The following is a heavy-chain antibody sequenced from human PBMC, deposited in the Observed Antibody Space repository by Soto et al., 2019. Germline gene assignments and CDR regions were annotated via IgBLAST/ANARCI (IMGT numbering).Heavy chain of an antibody. CDR1: GYSFTSYW. Sequence: GESLKISCKGSGYSFTSYWIGWVRQMPGKGLEWMGIIYPGDSDTRYGPSFQGQVTISADKSISTAYLQWSSLKASDTAMYYCARLKRDGYNYSPLYYWGQGTLVTVSS. J-gene: IGHJ4*02. CDR2: IYPGDSDT. CDR3: ARLKRDGYNYSPLYY. V-gene: IGHV5-51*01. D-gene: IGHD5-12*01.